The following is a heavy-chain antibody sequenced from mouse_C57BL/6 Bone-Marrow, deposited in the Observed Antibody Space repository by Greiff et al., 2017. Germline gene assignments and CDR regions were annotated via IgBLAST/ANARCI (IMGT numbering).Heavy chain of an antibody. CDR1: GFTFSDYG. CDR2: ISSGSSTI. V-gene: IGHV5-17*01. CDR3: ARPGVQFFYYYAMDY. J-gene: IGHJ4*01. Sequence: EVQLVESGGGLVKPGGSLKLSCAASGFTFSDYGMHWVRQAPEKGPEWVAYISSGSSTIYYADTVKGRFTISRDNAKNTLFLQMTSLRSEDTAMYYCARPGVQFFYYYAMDYWGQGTSVTVSS.